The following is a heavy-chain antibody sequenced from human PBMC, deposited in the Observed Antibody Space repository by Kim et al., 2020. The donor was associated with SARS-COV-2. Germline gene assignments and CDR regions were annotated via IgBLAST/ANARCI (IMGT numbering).Heavy chain of an antibody. J-gene: IGHJ4*02. Sequence: SETLSLTCTVSGGSISSSSYYWGWIRQPPGKGLEWIGSIYYSGSTYYNPSLKSRVTISVDTSKNQFSLKLSSVTAADTAVYYCACRAVAGAIDYWGQGTLVTVSS. CDR1: GGSISSSSYY. V-gene: IGHV4-39*01. CDR3: ACRAVAGAIDY. CDR2: IYYSGST. D-gene: IGHD6-19*01.